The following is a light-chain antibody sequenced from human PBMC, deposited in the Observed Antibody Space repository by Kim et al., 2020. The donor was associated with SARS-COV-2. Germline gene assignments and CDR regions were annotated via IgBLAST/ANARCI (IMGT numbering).Light chain of an antibody. Sequence: DIQMTQSPSSLSLSVGEGVTITCRASQSISTYLNWYQHKPGKAPMLLISAASNLQSGVPSRFSGRGSGADFTLTISSLQPEDFATYYCRQSYGTPYTFGQGTKLEI. J-gene: IGKJ2*01. CDR2: AAS. V-gene: IGKV1-39*01. CDR3: RQSYGTPYT. CDR1: QSISTY.